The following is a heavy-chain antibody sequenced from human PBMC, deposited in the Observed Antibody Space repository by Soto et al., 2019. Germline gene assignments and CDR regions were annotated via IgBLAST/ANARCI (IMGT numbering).Heavy chain of an antibody. Sequence: ASVKVSCKVSGYTLTEFSMHWVRQAPGKGLEWMGGFDPEDGETIYSQKFQGRVTVTEDTSTDTVYMELSSLRSEDTAVYYCATLVSGEGVVGAILNWFDPWGQGTLVTVSS. CDR2: FDPEDGET. V-gene: IGHV1-24*01. CDR3: ATLVSGEGVVGAILNWFDP. D-gene: IGHD1-26*01. J-gene: IGHJ5*02. CDR1: GYTLTEFS.